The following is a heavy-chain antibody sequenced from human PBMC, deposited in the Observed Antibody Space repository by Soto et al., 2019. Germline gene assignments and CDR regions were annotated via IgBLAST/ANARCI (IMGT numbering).Heavy chain of an antibody. CDR3: AKGPAIVLVPAAMNYYYGMDV. CDR2: ISYDGSNK. Sequence: QVQLVESGGGVVQPGRSLRLSCAASGFTFSSYGMHWVRQAPGKGLEWVAVISYDGSNKYYADSVKGRFTISRDNSKNTLYLQMNSRRAEDTAVYYCAKGPAIVLVPAAMNYYYGMDVWRQGTTVTVSS. V-gene: IGHV3-30*18. D-gene: IGHD2-2*01. J-gene: IGHJ6*02. CDR1: GFTFSSYG.